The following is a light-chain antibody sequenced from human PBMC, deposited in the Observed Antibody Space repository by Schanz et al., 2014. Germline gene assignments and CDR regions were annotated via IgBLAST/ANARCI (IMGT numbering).Light chain of an antibody. CDR2: DST. CDR1: QSVGFY. CDR3: QLRNTWPPGRWLA. J-gene: IGKJ4*01. Sequence: SVFTQSPAILSLSPGERATLSCRVTQSQSVGFYFAWYQQKPGQPPRLLIYDSTTRAPGVPDRFSATESGTDFTLTISSLETEDAATYYCQLRNTWPPGRWLAFGGGT. V-gene: IGKV3-11*01.